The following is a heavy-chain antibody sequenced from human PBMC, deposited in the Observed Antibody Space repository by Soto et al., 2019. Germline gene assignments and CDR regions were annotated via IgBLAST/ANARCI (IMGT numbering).Heavy chain of an antibody. CDR2: IYYSGNT. D-gene: IGHD3-16*01. J-gene: IGHJ4*02. CDR1: GGSTSSDNY. V-gene: IGHV4-30-4*01. Sequence: SATLSLTCTVSGGSTSSDNYWSWIRQPPGKGLEWIGHIYYSGNTDYNPSLKSRLAISIDTSKNQFSLKLSSVTAADTAVYFCAREGGESSDGLYYFDSWGQGSLVTVSS. CDR3: AREGGESSDGLYYFDS.